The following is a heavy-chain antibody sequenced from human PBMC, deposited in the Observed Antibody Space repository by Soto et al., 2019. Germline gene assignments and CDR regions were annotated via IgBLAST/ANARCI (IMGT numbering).Heavy chain of an antibody. D-gene: IGHD5-12*01. V-gene: IGHV4-39*01. CDR1: ADSISSSSYY. CDR3: ARRRGYTYDH. CDR2: GHYDGTT. J-gene: IGHJ4*02. Sequence: QLQLQESGPGLVKPSETLSLTCSVSADSISSSSYYWGWIRQSPGKGLEWIGSGHYDGTTYYNPSPTSPVTLPVDPSKSPLPRNLSSVTAADTAVYYRARRRGYTYDHWGQGTLVTVSS.